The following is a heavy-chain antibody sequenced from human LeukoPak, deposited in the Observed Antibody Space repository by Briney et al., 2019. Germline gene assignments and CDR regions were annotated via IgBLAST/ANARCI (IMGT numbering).Heavy chain of an antibody. V-gene: IGHV4-34*01. D-gene: IGHD6-13*01. Sequence: SETLSLTCAVYGGSFSGYSWSWIRQPPGKGLEWIGEITNSGSTNYNPSLKSRVTISVDTSKNQFSLKLSSVTAADTAVYYCARGRIAAAGAFDYWGQGTLVTVSS. CDR1: GGSFSGYS. CDR3: ARGRIAAAGAFDY. CDR2: ITNSGST. J-gene: IGHJ4*02.